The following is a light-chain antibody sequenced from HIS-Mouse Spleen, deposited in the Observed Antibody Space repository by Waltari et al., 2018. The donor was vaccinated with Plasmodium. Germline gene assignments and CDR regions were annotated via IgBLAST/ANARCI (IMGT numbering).Light chain of an antibody. V-gene: IGLV2-8*01. CDR1: SSDVGGSNY. CDR2: EGS. CDR3: SSYAGSNNLV. Sequence: QSALTQPPSASGSPGQSVTISCTGTSSDVGGSNYVSWYQQHPGKAPKLMIYEGSKRPSGVPDRFSGSKSGNTASLTVSGLQAEDEADYYCSSYAGSNNLVFGGGTKLTVL. J-gene: IGLJ2*01.